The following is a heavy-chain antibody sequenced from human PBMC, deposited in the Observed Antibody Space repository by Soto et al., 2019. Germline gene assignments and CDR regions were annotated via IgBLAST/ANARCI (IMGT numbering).Heavy chain of an antibody. V-gene: IGHV4-34*01. CDR3: ARAPKVSGSSQTRPDF. Sequence: SETLSLTCAIYSGSFSGYYWGWIRQPPGKGLEWIGEISQSGNTNYSPSLKSRVSISIDPSKRQFYLNLASVSAADTAVYYCARAPKVSGSSQTRPDFWGQGTLVTVS. D-gene: IGHD6-6*01. CDR2: ISQSGNT. J-gene: IGHJ4*02. CDR1: SGSFSGYY.